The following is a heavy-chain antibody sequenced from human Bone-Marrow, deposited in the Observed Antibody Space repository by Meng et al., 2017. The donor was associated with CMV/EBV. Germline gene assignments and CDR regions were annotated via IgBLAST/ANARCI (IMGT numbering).Heavy chain of an antibody. CDR1: GGSISSSSYY. V-gene: IGHV4-39*07. Sequence: GSLRLSCTVSGGSISSSSYYWGWIRQPPGKGLEWIGSIYYSGSTYYNPSLKSRVTISVDTSKNQFSLKLSSVTAADTAVYYCATYSSSPAVTLYYYYGMDVWGQGHTVAV. J-gene: IGHJ6*02. D-gene: IGHD6-6*01. CDR2: IYYSGST. CDR3: ATYSSSPAVTLYYYYGMDV.